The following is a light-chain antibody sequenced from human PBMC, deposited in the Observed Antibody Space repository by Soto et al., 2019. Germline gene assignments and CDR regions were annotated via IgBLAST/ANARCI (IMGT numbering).Light chain of an antibody. CDR3: QQYGSSPLIT. V-gene: IGKV3-20*01. J-gene: IGKJ5*01. CDR1: QSVSSSY. Sequence: EIVLTQSPGTLSLSPGERATLSCRASQSVSSSYLAWYQQKPGQAPRLLICGASSRAAGIPDRFSGSGSGTDFTLTISRLEPEDFAVYYCQQYGSSPLITFGQGTRLEIK. CDR2: GAS.